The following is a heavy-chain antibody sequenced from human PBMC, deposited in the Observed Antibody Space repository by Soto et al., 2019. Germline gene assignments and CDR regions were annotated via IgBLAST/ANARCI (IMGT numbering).Heavy chain of an antibody. Sequence: GGSLRLSCAVSGFTFSDDWMSWVRQAPGKGLEWVANIKQDGNEKYYVDSVKGRFTISRDNAKNSLYLQMNSLRAEDTAVYYCARDFSMVIVAPGYWGQGTLVTVSS. CDR3: ARDFSMVIVAPGY. CDR1: GFTFSDDW. V-gene: IGHV3-7*01. D-gene: IGHD5-12*01. J-gene: IGHJ4*02. CDR2: IKQDGNEK.